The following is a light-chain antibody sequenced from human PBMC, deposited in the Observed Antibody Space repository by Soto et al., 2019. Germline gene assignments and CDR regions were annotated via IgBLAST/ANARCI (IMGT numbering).Light chain of an antibody. J-gene: IGLJ1*01. CDR1: SSDVGAYNY. CDR2: EVS. Sequence: QSVLTQPPSASGTPGQRVTISCSGSSSDVGAYNYVSWYQQHPGKAPKVMIFEVSHRPSGVSNRFSGSKSGNTASLTISGLQAEDEADYYLISSTSSGLYVFGDVIKVTVL. V-gene: IGLV2-14*01. CDR3: ISSTSSGLYV.